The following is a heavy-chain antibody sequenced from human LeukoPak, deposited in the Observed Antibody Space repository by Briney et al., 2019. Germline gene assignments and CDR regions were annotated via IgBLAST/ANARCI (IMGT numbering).Heavy chain of an antibody. CDR2: IKQDGSEK. D-gene: IGHD6-13*01. V-gene: IGHV3-7*01. J-gene: IGHJ6*02. Sequence: GGSLRLSCAASGFTFSSYWMSWVRQAPGKGLEWVANIKQDGSEKYYVDSVKGRFTISRDNAKNSLYLQMNSLRAEDTAVYYCARVSSSSWYRSKKIYYYGMDVWGQGTTVTVSS. CDR3: ARVSSSSWYRSKKIYYYGMDV. CDR1: GFTFSSYW.